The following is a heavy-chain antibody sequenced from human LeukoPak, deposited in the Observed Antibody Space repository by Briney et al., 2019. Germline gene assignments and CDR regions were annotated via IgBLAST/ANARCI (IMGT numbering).Heavy chain of an antibody. CDR2: ISAYNGNT. D-gene: IGHD2-15*01. V-gene: IGHV1-18*01. J-gene: IGHJ5*02. Sequence: ASVKVSFKASGYTFTSYGISLVRQAPGQGLELMGWISAYNGNTNYAQKVQGRVTMTTDTSTSTAYMELRSLRSDDTAVYYCARECSGGSCYPNWFDPWGQGTLVTVSS. CDR3: ARECSGGSCYPNWFDP. CDR1: GYTFTSYG.